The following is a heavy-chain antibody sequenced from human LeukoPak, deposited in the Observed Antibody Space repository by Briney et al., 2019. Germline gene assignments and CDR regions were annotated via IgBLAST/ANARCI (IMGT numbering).Heavy chain of an antibody. CDR3: ARVVMKAFYYYYMDV. CDR1: GYTFSDYD. Sequence: ASVKVSCKASGYTFSDYDVNWVRQAPGQGHEWMGWMNPTSGDTGYAQKFQGRVTMTRSMSRNTAYMELSRLRSEDTAVYFCARVVMKAFYYYYMDVWGKGTTIIISS. D-gene: IGHD2-21*01. J-gene: IGHJ6*03. CDR2: MNPTSGDT. V-gene: IGHV1-8*01.